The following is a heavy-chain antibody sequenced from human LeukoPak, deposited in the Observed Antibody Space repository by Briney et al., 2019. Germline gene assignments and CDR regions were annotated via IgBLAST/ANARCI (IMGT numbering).Heavy chain of an antibody. CDR1: GGTFSSYA. Sequence: SVKVSCKASGGTFSSYAISWVRQAPGQGLEWMGRIIPIFGTANYAQKFQGRVTITTDESTSTAYMELSSLISEDTAVYYCARKAYGDYDYWGQGTLVTVSS. CDR2: IIPIFGTA. V-gene: IGHV1-69*05. J-gene: IGHJ4*02. D-gene: IGHD4-17*01. CDR3: ARKAYGDYDY.